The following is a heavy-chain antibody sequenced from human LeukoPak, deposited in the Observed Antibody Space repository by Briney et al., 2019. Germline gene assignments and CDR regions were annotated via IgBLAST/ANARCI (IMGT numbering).Heavy chain of an antibody. CDR2: ISAYNGNT. D-gene: IGHD2-15*01. V-gene: IGHV1-18*04. Sequence: ASVKVSCKAPGYTFTSYGISWGRQAPGQGLEWMGWISAYNGNTNYAQKLQGRVTMTTDTSTSTAYMEMRSLRSDDTAVYYCARDLQTGEAVVANYWGQGTLVTVSS. CDR1: GYTFTSYG. J-gene: IGHJ4*02. CDR3: ARDLQTGEAVVANY.